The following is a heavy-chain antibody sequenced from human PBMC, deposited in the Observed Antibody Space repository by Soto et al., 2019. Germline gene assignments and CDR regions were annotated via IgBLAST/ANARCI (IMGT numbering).Heavy chain of an antibody. J-gene: IGHJ3*02. CDR3: ARLPLGYCSGGSCSGAFDI. D-gene: IGHD2-15*01. CDR1: GYSFTSYW. CDR2: IYPGDSDT. Sequence: GESLKISCKGSGYSFTSYWIGWVRQMPGKGLEWMGIIYPGDSDTRSSPSFQGQVTISADKSISTAYLQWSSLKASDTAMYYCARLPLGYCSGGSCSGAFDIWGQGTMVTVSS. V-gene: IGHV5-51*01.